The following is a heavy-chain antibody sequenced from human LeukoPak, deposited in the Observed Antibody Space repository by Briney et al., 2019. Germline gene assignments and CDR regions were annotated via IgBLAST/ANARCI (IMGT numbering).Heavy chain of an antibody. CDR1: GDSISSYY. Sequence: PSETLSLTCTVSGDSISSYYWGWIRQPPGKGLEWIGSIYYGGTTNYNPSLESRVTISLDTSKNQFSLKLSSVTAADTAIYYCARHSLGSSWYLVAYWGQGTLVTVSS. D-gene: IGHD6-13*01. CDR3: ARHSLGSSWYLVAY. V-gene: IGHV4-59*08. CDR2: IYYGGTT. J-gene: IGHJ4*02.